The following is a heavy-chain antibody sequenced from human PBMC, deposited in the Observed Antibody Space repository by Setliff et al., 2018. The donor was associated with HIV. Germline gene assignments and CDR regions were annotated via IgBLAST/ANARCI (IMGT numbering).Heavy chain of an antibody. CDR1: GGSIDSSDYY. V-gene: IGHV4-39*01. D-gene: IGHD3-16*02. CDR3: ARLILGELSLFGPYWYFDL. Sequence: SETLSLTCTVSGGSIDSSDYYWGWIRQPPGEGLEWIGTVYYTGSTFNNPSLESRVTISVDTSKNQFSLKLRSVTATDTTVYYCARLILGELSLFGPYWYFDLWGRGTLVTVSS. J-gene: IGHJ2*01. CDR2: VYYTGST.